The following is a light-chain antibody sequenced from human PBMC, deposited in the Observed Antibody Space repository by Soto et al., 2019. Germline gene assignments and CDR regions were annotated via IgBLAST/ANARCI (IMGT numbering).Light chain of an antibody. V-gene: IGKV3-15*01. CDR3: QQRSYPIT. Sequence: EVVMTQSPATLSVSLWEIATLSCRASESVSRNLAWYQQKPGQAPRLLIYDASTRATGIPVRFSGSGSESDFTLTISSLEPEDFAVYYCQQRSYPITFGQGTRLEI. CDR1: ESVSRN. J-gene: IGKJ5*01. CDR2: DAS.